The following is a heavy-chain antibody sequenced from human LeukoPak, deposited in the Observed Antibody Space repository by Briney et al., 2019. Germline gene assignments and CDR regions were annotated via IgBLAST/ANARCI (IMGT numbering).Heavy chain of an antibody. CDR2: ISGNGGST. V-gene: IGHV3-23*01. D-gene: IGHD2-2*01. CDR3: AKEVSLGYCSSTSCYRYFDY. Sequence: GGSLRLSCAASGFTFSNYATSWVRQAPGKGLEWVSAISGNGGSTYYADSVKGRFTISRDNSKNTLYLQMNSLRAEDTAVYYCAKEVSLGYCSSTSCYRYFDYWGQGTLVTVSS. CDR1: GFTFSNYA. J-gene: IGHJ4*02.